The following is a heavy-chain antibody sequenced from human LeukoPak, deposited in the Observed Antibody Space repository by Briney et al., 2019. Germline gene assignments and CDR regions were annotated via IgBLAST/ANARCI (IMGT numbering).Heavy chain of an antibody. CDR2: ISISGAST. J-gene: IGHJ3*02. V-gene: IGHV3-64D*06. D-gene: IGHD3-10*01. CDR3: VKESRVVRGVIMFAFDM. CDR1: GFTFSSYA. Sequence: RSSGSLRLSCSASGFTFSSYAMHWVRQAPGKGLEYVSGISISGASTDYADSVKGRFTISRDNSKNTVYLQMSSLRAEDTAVYYCVKESRVVRGVIMFAFDMWGQGTMVTVSS.